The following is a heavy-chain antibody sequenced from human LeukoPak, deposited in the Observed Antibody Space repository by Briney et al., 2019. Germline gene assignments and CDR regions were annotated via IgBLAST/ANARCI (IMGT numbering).Heavy chain of an antibody. CDR2: ISAYNGNT. Sequence: ASVKVSCKASGYTFTSYGISWVRQAPGQGLEWMGWISAYNGNTNYAQKLQGRVTMTTDTSTSTAYMELRSLRSEDTAVYYCATDLLLIVGATSSFAFDIWGQGTMVTVSS. CDR3: ATDLLLIVGATSSFAFDI. CDR1: GYTFTSYG. V-gene: IGHV1-18*01. J-gene: IGHJ3*02. D-gene: IGHD1-26*01.